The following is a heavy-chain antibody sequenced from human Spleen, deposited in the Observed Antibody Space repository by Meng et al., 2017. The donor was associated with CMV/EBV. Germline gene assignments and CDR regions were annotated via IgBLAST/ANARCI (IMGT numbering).Heavy chain of an antibody. D-gene: IGHD3-9*01. Sequence: QVQLVESGXGVVQPGGARRRSCAASGFSFSSYGMHWVRQAPGKGLEWVAFIRYDGSNKYYADSVKGRFTISRDNSKNTLYLQMNSLRAEDTAVYYCAKTDFLTILFDYWGQGTLVTVSA. V-gene: IGHV3-30*02. CDR2: IRYDGSNK. CDR3: AKTDFLTILFDY. CDR1: GFSFSSYG. J-gene: IGHJ4*02.